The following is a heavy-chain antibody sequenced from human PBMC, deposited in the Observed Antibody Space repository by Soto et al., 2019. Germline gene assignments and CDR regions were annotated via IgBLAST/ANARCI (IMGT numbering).Heavy chain of an antibody. J-gene: IGHJ5*02. CDR3: ARAGSYYGSGSYFGGFDP. Sequence: ASVNVSCKASGGTFSSYTISWVRQAPGQGLEWMGGIIPIFGTANYAQKFQGRVTITADESTSTAYMELSSLRSEDTAVYYCARAGSYYGSGSYFGGFDPWGQGTLVTVSS. CDR2: IIPIFGTA. D-gene: IGHD3-10*01. CDR1: GGTFSSYT. V-gene: IGHV1-69*13.